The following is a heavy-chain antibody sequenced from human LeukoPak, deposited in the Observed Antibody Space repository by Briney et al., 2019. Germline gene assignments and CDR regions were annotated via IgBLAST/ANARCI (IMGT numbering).Heavy chain of an antibody. CDR1: GGTFNSFA. V-gene: IGHV1-69*01. CDR3: ASGLYSYGSSVFDY. D-gene: IGHD5-18*01. J-gene: IGHJ4*02. CDR2: IIPIYPTI. Sequence: ASVTVSCKASGGTFNSFALSWVRQAPGQGLEWMGGIIPIYPTIDYAQKFQGRVTIRADESTGTVSIELSNLRSEDTAVYYCASGLYSYGSSVFDYWGQGTLVTVSS.